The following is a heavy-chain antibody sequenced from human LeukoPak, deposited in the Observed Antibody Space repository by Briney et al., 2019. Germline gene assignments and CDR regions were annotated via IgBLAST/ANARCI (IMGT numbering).Heavy chain of an antibody. J-gene: IGHJ4*02. CDR2: ISGSGGST. CDR1: GFTFSNYG. D-gene: IGHD1-26*01. CDR3: AKELNSGRLFDY. V-gene: IGHV3-23*01. Sequence: GGSLRLSCAASGFTFSNYGMSWVRQAPGKGLEWVSAISGSGGSTYYADSVKGRFTISRDNSKKTLYLQMNSLRAEDTAVYYCAKELNSGRLFDYWGQGTLVTVSS.